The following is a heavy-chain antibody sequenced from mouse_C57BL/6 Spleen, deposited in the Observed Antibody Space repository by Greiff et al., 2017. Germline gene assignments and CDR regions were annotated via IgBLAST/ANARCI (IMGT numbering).Heavy chain of an antibody. J-gene: IGHJ1*03. CDR2: INPSNGGT. CDR1: GYTFTSYW. D-gene: IGHD1-1*01. CDR3: ARYGSRYWYFDV. V-gene: IGHV1-53*01. Sequence: VQLKQPGTELVKPGASVKLSCKASGYTFTSYWMHWVKQRPGQGLEWIGNINPSNGGTNYNEKFKSKATLTVDKSSSTAYMQLSSLTSEDSAVYYCARYGSRYWYFDVWGTGTTVTVSS.